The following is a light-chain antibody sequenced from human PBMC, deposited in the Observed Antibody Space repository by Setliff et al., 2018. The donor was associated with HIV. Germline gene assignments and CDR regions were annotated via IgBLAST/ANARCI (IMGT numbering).Light chain of an antibody. Sequence: SVLTQPRSVSGSPGQSITVSCTGTNSDVGGYDYVSWFQQYPGKAPKLIILDVSKRPSGVPDRFSGSKSGDTASLTISGLQAEDEGDYYCCAFGNNSTPYYVFGTGTKVTVL. CDR3: CAFGNNSTPYYV. V-gene: IGLV2-11*01. CDR2: DVS. J-gene: IGLJ1*01. CDR1: NSDVGGYDY.